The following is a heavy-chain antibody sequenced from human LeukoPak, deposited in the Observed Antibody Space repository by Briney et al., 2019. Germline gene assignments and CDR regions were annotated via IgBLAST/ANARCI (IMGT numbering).Heavy chain of an antibody. Sequence: SETLSLTCAVYGGSFSGYYWSWIRQPPGKGLEWIGEINHSGSTNYNPSLKSRVTISVDTSKNQFSLKLSSVTAADTAVYYCARRGRINCSSTSCYAFDIWGQGTMVTVSS. V-gene: IGHV4-34*01. D-gene: IGHD2-2*01. CDR2: INHSGST. CDR1: GGSFSGYY. J-gene: IGHJ3*02. CDR3: ARRGRINCSSTSCYAFDI.